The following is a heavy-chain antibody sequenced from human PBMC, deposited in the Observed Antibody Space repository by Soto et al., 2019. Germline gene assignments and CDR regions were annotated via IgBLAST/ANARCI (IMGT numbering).Heavy chain of an antibody. D-gene: IGHD3-10*01. CDR2: IVPIFGKA. J-gene: IGHJ4*02. CDR1: GGTFSDSV. V-gene: IGHV1-69*01. Sequence: QVQLVQSGPEVKKPGSSVKVSCKASGGTFSDSVTTWVRQAPGQGLEWMGGIVPIFGKANLAEKFQDRVTITADESTSPAYMELSSLISEETAVYYCARGRDGSNYYFDYWGQGTLVTVSS. CDR3: ARGRDGSNYYFDY.